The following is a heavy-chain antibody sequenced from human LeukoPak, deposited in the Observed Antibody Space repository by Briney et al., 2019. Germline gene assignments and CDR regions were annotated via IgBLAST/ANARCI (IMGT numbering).Heavy chain of an antibody. CDR1: SGSITGYY. CDR2: VYATGTT. J-gene: IGHJ4*02. V-gene: IGHV4-59*01. Sequence: SETLSLTCTVSSGSITGYYWSWIRQPPGKGLEWIGYVYATGTTNYNPSLKTRATISIDTSKNQLSLTLTSVTAADTAVYYCARVGSGGAWFDFWGQGTLVSVSS. D-gene: IGHD6-19*01. CDR3: ARVGSGGAWFDF.